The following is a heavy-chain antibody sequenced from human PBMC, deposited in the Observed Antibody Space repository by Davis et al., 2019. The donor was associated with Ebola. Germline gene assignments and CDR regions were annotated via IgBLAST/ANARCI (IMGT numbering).Heavy chain of an antibody. D-gene: IGHD6-19*01. Sequence: GESLKISCAASGFTVSNNYMSWVRQAPGKGLEWVSVIYSGGSTYYAASVKGRFTISRDNSKNTLYLQMNSLRAEDTAVYYCARAPPLYSSGWYDYWGQGTLVTVSS. V-gene: IGHV3-66*02. CDR2: IYSGGST. J-gene: IGHJ4*02. CDR3: ARAPPLYSSGWYDY. CDR1: GFTVSNNY.